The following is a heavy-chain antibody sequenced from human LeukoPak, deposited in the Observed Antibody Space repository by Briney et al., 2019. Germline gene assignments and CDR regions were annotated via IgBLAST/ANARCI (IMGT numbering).Heavy chain of an antibody. V-gene: IGHV3-43*02. CDR3: AKDIDVSIFGELSFNY. D-gene: IGHD3-16*02. Sequence: GGSLRLSCAASGFTFDDYAMHWVRQAPGKGLEWVSLISGNGGSTYYADSVKGRFTISRDNSKNSLYLQMNSLRTEDTAFYYCAKDIDVSIFGELSFNYWGQGTLVTVSS. J-gene: IGHJ4*02. CDR1: GFTFDDYA. CDR2: ISGNGGST.